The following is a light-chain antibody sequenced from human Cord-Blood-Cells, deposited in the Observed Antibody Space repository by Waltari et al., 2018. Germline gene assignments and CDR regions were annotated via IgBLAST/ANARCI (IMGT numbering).Light chain of an antibody. CDR2: EGS. CDR1: SSDVGSYNL. CDR3: CSYAGSSTYV. J-gene: IGLJ1*01. V-gene: IGLV2-23*01. Sequence: QSALTQPASVSGSPGQSITIPCTGTSSDVGSYNLVSWYQQHPGKAPKLMIYEGSKRPLGVSNRFSGSKSGNTASLTISGLQAEDEADYYCCSYAGSSTYVFGTGTKVTVL.